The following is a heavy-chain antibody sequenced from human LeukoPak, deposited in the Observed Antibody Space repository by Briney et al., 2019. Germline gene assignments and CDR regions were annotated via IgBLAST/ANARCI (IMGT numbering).Heavy chain of an antibody. Sequence: PRASVKVSCKASGYTFTSYDINWVRQATGQGLEWMGWMNPNSGNTGYAQKFQGRVTMTRNTSISTAYMELSSLRSEDTAVYYCARQGRSIITMVRGVTDYWGQGTLVTVSS. D-gene: IGHD3-10*01. CDR1: GYTFTSYD. J-gene: IGHJ4*02. V-gene: IGHV1-8*01. CDR3: ARQGRSIITMVRGVTDY. CDR2: MNPNSGNT.